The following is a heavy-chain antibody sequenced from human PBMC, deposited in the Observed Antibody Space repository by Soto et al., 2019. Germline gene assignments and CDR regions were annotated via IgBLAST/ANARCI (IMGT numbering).Heavy chain of an antibody. CDR1: GGSISSYY. CDR2: IYYSGST. Sequence: SETLSLTCTVSGGSISSYYWSWIRQPPGKGLEWIGYIYYSGSTNYNPSLKSRVTISVDTSKNQFSLKLSSVTAADTAVYYCARRHRLWSGYYSDWFDPWGQGTLVTVS. D-gene: IGHD3-3*01. V-gene: IGHV4-59*01. J-gene: IGHJ5*02. CDR3: ARRHRLWSGYYSDWFDP.